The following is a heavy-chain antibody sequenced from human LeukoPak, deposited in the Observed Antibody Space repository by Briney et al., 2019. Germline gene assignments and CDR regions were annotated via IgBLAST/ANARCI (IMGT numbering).Heavy chain of an antibody. Sequence: SVKVSCKASGSTFSSYAISWVRQAPGQGLEWMGGIIPIFGTANYAQKFQGRVTITTDESTSTAYMELSSLRSEDTAVYYCARDMGQQLVRDYYYDMDVGGKGTTVTVSS. D-gene: IGHD6-13*01. J-gene: IGHJ6*03. V-gene: IGHV1-69*05. CDR1: GSTFSSYA. CDR3: ARDMGQQLVRDYYYDMDV. CDR2: IIPIFGTA.